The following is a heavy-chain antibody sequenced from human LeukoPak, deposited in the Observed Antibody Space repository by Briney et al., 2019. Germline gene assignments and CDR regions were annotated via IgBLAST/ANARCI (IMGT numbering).Heavy chain of an antibody. CDR3: ARPYYYDSSGYPY. CDR1: GFTFSSYS. CDR2: ISSSSSTI. D-gene: IGHD3-22*01. V-gene: IGHV3-48*02. J-gene: IGHJ4*02. Sequence: GGSLRLSCAASGFTFSSYSMNWVCQAPGKGLEWVSYISSSSSTIYYADSVKGRFTISRDNAKNSLYLQMNSLRDEDTAVYYCARPYYYDSSGYPYWGQGTLVTVSS.